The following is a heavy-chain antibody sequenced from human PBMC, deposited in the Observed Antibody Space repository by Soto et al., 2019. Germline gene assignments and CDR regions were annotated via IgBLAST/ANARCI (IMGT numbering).Heavy chain of an antibody. Sequence: QVQLVESGGGVVQPGRSLRLSCAASGFTFSSYGMHWVRQAPGKGLEWVADIWYDGSNKYYADSVKGRFTISRDNSKNPLYRQMNSLRAEDTAVYYCARAPIVVVPGNSYYFDCWGQGTLVTVSA. CDR3: ARAPIVVVPGNSYYFDC. CDR1: GFTFSSYG. J-gene: IGHJ4*02. D-gene: IGHD2-2*01. CDR2: IWYDGSNK. V-gene: IGHV3-33*01.